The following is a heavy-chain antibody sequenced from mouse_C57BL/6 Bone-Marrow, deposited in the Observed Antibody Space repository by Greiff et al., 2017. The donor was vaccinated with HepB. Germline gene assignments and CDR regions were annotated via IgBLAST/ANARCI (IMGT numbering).Heavy chain of an antibody. Sequence: DVHLVESGEGLVKPGGSLKLSCAASGFTFSSYAMSWVRQTPEKRLEWVAYISSGGDYIYYADTVKGRFTISRDNARNTLYLQMSSLKSEDTAMYYCTRDLYDYFWFAYWGQGTLVTVSA. CDR1: GFTFSSYA. V-gene: IGHV5-9-1*02. D-gene: IGHD2-4*01. J-gene: IGHJ3*01. CDR2: ISSGGDYI. CDR3: TRDLYDYFWFAY.